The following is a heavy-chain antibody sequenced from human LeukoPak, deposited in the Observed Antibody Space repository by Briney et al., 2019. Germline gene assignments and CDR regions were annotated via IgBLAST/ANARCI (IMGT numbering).Heavy chain of an antibody. V-gene: IGHV3-11*01. CDR3: ARVRCSGGSCYSGWFDP. J-gene: IGHJ5*02. Sequence: GGSLRLSCAASGFTFSDYYMSWIRQAPGKGLEWVSYISSSGSTIYYADSVKGRFTISRDNAKNSLYLQINSLRAEDTAVYYCARVRCSGGSCYSGWFDPWGQGTLVTVSS. CDR2: ISSSGSTI. CDR1: GFTFSDYY. D-gene: IGHD2-15*01.